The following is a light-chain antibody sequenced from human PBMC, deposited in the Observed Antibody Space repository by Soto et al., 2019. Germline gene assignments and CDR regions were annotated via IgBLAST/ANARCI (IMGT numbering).Light chain of an antibody. J-gene: IGLJ3*02. CDR3: SSYTPTTMV. Sequence: QSALTQPASVSGSPGQSITISCTGTSSDVGGYDSVSWYQQYPGKAPKLMIYEVTSRPSGISNRFSASKSGNTASLTISGLQPEDEAHYYCSSYTPTTMVFGGGTKLTVL. CDR2: EVT. V-gene: IGLV2-14*01. CDR1: SSDVGGYDS.